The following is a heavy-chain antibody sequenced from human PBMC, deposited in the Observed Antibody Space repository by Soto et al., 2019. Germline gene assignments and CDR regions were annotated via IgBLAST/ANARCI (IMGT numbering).Heavy chain of an antibody. CDR1: GYTFTSYG. V-gene: IGHV1-18*01. J-gene: IGHJ6*02. CDR2: ISAYSGNT. D-gene: IGHD3-9*01. CDR3: ARDPHDILTGYYKGYYYYGMDV. Sequence: ASVKVSCKASGYTFTSYGISWVRQAPGQGLEWMGWISAYSGNTNYAQKLQGRVTMTTDTSTSTAYMELRSLRSDDTAVYYCARDPHDILTGYYKGYYYYGMDVWGQGTTVTVSS.